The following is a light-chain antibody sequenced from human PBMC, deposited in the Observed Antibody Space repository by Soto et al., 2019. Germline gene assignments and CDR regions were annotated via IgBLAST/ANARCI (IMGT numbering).Light chain of an antibody. CDR1: SGHSTDA. CDR2: VNSDGSH. V-gene: IGLV4-69*01. CDR3: QAWDTGLGV. J-gene: IGLJ2*01. Sequence: QSVLTQSPSGSASLGASVKLTCTLNSGHSTDAIAWLQQQPEKGPRYLMKVNSDGSHTKGDGIPDRFSGSSFGAERYLTIPSPQSDDDADYYSQAWDTGLGVFGGGTKVTVL.